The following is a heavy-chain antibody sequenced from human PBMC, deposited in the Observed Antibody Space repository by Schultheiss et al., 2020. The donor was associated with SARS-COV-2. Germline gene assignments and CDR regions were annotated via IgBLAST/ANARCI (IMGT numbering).Heavy chain of an antibody. D-gene: IGHD1-7*01. CDR3: VRAMGTTAFDF. Sequence: GGSLRLSCAASGFTFSSYAMHWVRQAPGKGLVWVSRINSDGSSTTYADSVKGRFTISRDNTKNMLYVQMNSLRAEDTAIYFCVRAMGTTAFDFWGQGTTVTVSS. J-gene: IGHJ6*02. CDR1: GFTFSSYA. CDR2: INSDGSST. V-gene: IGHV3-74*01.